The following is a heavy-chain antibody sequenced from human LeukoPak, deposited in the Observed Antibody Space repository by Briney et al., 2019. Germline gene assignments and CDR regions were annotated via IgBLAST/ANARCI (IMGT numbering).Heavy chain of an antibody. CDR2: IYYSGST. J-gene: IGHJ2*01. D-gene: IGHD4-17*01. Sequence: GSLRLSCAASGFTFSSYAMSWVRQAPGKGLEWIGYIYYSGSTNYNPSLKSRVTISVDTSKNQFSLKLSSVTAADTAVYYCARHSVHLNDYGVYWYFDLWGRGTLVTVSS. CDR3: ARHSVHLNDYGVYWYFDL. V-gene: IGHV4-59*08. CDR1: GFTFSSYA.